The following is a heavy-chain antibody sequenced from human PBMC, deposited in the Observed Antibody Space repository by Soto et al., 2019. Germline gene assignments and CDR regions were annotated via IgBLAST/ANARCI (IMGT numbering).Heavy chain of an antibody. CDR2: IKSKTDGGTT. V-gene: IGHV3-15*01. Sequence: SLRLSCAASGFTFSNAWISWVRQAPGKGLEWVGRIKSKTDGGTTDYAAPVKGRFTISRDDSKNTLYLQMNSLKTEDTAVYYCTTGSRXLRYFDWLTDYYYGMDVWGQGTTVTVSS. J-gene: IGHJ6*02. D-gene: IGHD3-9*01. CDR3: TTGSRXLRYFDWLTDYYYGMDV. CDR1: GFTFSNAW.